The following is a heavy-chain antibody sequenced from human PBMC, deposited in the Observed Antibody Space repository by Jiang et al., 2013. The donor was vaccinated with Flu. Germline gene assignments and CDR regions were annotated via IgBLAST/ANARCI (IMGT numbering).Heavy chain of an antibody. Sequence: VQLVESGGGLVQPGGSLRLSCAASGFTFSSHAMSWVRQAPGKGLEWVSAIRGRDASTYHADSVKGRFTISRDNSKNTLYLQMNSLRAEDTAVYYCAKDRGYNYGEENHFDYWGQGTLVTVSS. CDR2: IRGRDAST. D-gene: IGHD5-18*01. CDR1: GFTFSSHA. V-gene: IGHV3-23*04. CDR3: AKDRGYNYGEENHFDY. J-gene: IGHJ4*02.